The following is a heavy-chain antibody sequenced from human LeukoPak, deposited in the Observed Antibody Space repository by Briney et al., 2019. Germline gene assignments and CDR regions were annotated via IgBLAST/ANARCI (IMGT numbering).Heavy chain of an antibody. Sequence: ASVKVSCKASGYTFTGYYMHWVRQAPGQGLEWMGWINPNSGGTNYAQKFQGRVTLTRDTSIKTAYMELSGLRSDDTAVYFCARMRVLDPAGGDYWGQGTLVTVSS. J-gene: IGHJ4*02. D-gene: IGHD2-2*03. CDR3: ARMRVLDPAGGDY. V-gene: IGHV1-2*02. CDR1: GYTFTGYY. CDR2: INPNSGGT.